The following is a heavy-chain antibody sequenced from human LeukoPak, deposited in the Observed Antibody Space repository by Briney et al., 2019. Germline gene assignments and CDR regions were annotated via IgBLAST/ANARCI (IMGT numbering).Heavy chain of an antibody. V-gene: IGHV3-66*01. CDR1: GFTVSSNY. CDR3: ARDFTYYYYGMDV. CDR2: IYSGGST. J-gene: IGHJ6*02. Sequence: GGSLRLSCAASGFTVSSNYMSWVRQAPGKGLEWVSVIYSGGSTYYADSVKGRFTISRDNSKNTLYLRMNSLRAEDTAVYYCARDFTYYYYGMDVWGQGTTVTVSS.